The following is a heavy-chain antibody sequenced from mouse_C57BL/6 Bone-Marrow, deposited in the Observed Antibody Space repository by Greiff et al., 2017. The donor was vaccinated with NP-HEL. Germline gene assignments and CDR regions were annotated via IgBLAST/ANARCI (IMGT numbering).Heavy chain of an antibody. Sequence: VQLQQSGPGLVKPSQSLSLTCSVTGYSITSGYYWNWIRQFPGNKLEWMGYISYDGSNNYNPSLKNRISITRDTSKNQFFLKLNSVTTEDTATYYCAIIYYDYDGYAMDYWGQGTSVTVSS. CDR1: GYSITSGYY. V-gene: IGHV3-6*01. CDR3: AIIYYDYDGYAMDY. D-gene: IGHD2-4*01. CDR2: ISYDGSN. J-gene: IGHJ4*01.